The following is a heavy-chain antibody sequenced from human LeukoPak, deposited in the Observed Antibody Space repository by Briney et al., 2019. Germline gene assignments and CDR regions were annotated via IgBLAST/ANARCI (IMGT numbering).Heavy chain of an antibody. CDR3: ARDGTTNRYNWFNS. J-gene: IGHJ5*01. V-gene: IGHV3-21*01. CDR1: GFNFSSYS. Sequence: GGSLRLSCAASGFNFSSYSMNWVRQAPGKGLEWVSSIISSSSYMYYADSVKGRLTISRDNAKNSLYLQMNSLTGEDTALYYCARDGTTNRYNWFNSWGQGTLVTVSS. D-gene: IGHD2-8*01. CDR2: IISSSSYM.